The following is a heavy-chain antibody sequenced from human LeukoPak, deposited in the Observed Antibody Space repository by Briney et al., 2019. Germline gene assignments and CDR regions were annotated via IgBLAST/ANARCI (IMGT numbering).Heavy chain of an antibody. Sequence: QPSETLSLTCTVSGGYITNNAYYWAWIRQPPGKGLEWIGSIYYSGSTHYNPSLKSRLTISVDTSKNQFSLKLSSVTAADTAVYYCARNETTGLQRTPYYHSYVDVWGKGTTVTVSS. J-gene: IGHJ6*03. V-gene: IGHV4-39*01. CDR1: GGYITNNAYY. CDR2: IYYSGST. D-gene: IGHD4-11*01. CDR3: ARNETTGLQRTPYYHSYVDV.